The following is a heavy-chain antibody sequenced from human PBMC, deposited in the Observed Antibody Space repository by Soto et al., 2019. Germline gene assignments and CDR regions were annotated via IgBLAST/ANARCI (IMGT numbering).Heavy chain of an antibody. CDR3: ARSGYSSSDFDH. CDR1: RASIRSYY. V-gene: IGHV4-4*08. D-gene: IGHD6-13*01. CDR2: VYTSDYT. Sequence: SATMLLTCSVSRASIRSYYWHWIRQPPGNGLERIGYVYTSDYTRYGSSLKSRVTISVDTSKNQFSLRLNSVTAADTAVYYCARSGYSSSDFDHWGQGTLVTVSS. J-gene: IGHJ4*03.